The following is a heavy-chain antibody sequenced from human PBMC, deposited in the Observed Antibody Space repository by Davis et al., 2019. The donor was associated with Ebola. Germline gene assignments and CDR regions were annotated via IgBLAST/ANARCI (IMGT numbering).Heavy chain of an antibody. CDR1: GFTFSSYS. CDR2: ISSSSSTI. Sequence: GESLKISCAASGFTFSSYSMNWVRQAPGKGLEWVSYISSSSSTIYYADSVKGRFTISRDNAKNSLYLQMDSLKIEDTAVYYCSRDLKQRPPSYYDGMDVWGQGTTVTVSS. V-gene: IGHV3-48*01. J-gene: IGHJ6*02. CDR3: SRDLKQRPPSYYDGMDV. D-gene: IGHD6-6*01.